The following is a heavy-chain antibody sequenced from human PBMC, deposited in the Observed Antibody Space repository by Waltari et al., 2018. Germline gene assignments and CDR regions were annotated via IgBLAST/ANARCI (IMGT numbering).Heavy chain of an antibody. D-gene: IGHD6-6*01. J-gene: IGHJ4*01. CDR1: GFNLNYNY. CDR2: IYSGGRT. Sequence: EVQLVESGGGLIQPGGSLRLSFASSGFNLNYNYMTGVRQAPGKGLEWVSVIYSGGRTDYPLSMKGRVTISRDTYKNLVFLEMKSLRAEDTAVYYCARGETAVLDYWGHGTLVTVSS. CDR3: ARGETAVLDY. V-gene: IGHV3-53*01.